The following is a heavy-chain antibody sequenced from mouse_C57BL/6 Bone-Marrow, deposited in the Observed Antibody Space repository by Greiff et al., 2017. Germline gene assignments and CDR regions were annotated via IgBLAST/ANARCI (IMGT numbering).Heavy chain of an antibody. Sequence: EVHLVEPGGGLVQPGGSLKLSCAASGFTFSDYYMYWVRQTPEKRLEWVAYISNGGGSTYYPATVKGRFTISRDNAKNTLYLQMSRLKSEDTAMYYCARQGLLRRYFDVWGTGTTVTVSS. CDR1: GFTFSDYY. D-gene: IGHD2-3*01. CDR2: ISNGGGST. CDR3: ARQGLLRRYFDV. J-gene: IGHJ1*03. V-gene: IGHV5-12*01.